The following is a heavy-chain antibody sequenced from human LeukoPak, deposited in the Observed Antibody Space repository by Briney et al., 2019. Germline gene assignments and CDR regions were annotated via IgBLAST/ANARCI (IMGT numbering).Heavy chain of an antibody. CDR2: IYPGDSDT. CDR1: GYSFTSYW. V-gene: IGHV5-51*01. Sequence: GESLKISCKGSGYSFTSYWIGWVRQMPGKGLEWMGIIYPGDSDTRYSPSFQGQVTISADKSISTAYLQWSSLKASDTAMYCCARTTDYSFIRTPTPYNWFDPWGQGTLVTVSS. D-gene: IGHD4-11*01. CDR3: ARTTDYSFIRTPTPYNWFDP. J-gene: IGHJ5*02.